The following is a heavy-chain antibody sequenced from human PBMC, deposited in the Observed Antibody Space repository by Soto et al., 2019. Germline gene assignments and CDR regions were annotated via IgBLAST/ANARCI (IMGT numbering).Heavy chain of an antibody. CDR1: GFTFSSYS. D-gene: IGHD2-2*01. V-gene: IGHV3-48*01. CDR3: ARDQGYCSSTSCYPAYYYYMDV. Sequence: PGGSLRLSCAASGFTFSSYSMNWVRQAPGKGLEWVSYISSSSSTIYYADSVKGRFTISRDNAKNSLYLQMNSLRAEDTAVYYCARDQGYCSSTSCYPAYYYYMDVWGKGPTVTVSS. CDR2: ISSSSSTI. J-gene: IGHJ6*03.